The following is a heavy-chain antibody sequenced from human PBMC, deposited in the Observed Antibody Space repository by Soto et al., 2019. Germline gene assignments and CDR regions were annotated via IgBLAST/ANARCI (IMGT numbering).Heavy chain of an antibody. J-gene: IGHJ4*02. D-gene: IGHD3-16*01. CDR1: GGSISSYY. Sequence: ETLSLTCTVSGGSISSYYWSWIRQPPGKGLEWIGFIYYSGSTNYNPSLKSRVTISVDTSKNQFSLNLSSVTAADTAVYYCARRRSGPTFFDYWGQGTLVTVSS. CDR3: ARRRSGPTFFDY. CDR2: IYYSGST. V-gene: IGHV4-59*08.